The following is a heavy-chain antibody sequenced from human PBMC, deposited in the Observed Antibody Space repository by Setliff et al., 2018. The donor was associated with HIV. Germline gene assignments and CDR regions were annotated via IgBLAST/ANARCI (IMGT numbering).Heavy chain of an antibody. CDR2: IYYSGST. Sequence: SETLSLTCTVSGGSISSYYWSWIRQPPGKGLEWIGYIYYSGSTNYNPSLKSRVTISVDTSKNQFSLKLSSVTAADTAVYYCARSGVYYYDSSGHSDYWGQGTLVTVSS. CDR3: ARSGVYYYDSSGHSDY. CDR1: GGSISSYY. J-gene: IGHJ4*02. D-gene: IGHD3-22*01. V-gene: IGHV4-59*01.